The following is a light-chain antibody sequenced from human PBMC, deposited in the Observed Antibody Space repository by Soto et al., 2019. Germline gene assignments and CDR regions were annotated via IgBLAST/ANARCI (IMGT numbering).Light chain of an antibody. CDR2: GAS. CDR1: QSVGNN. CDR3: QQYESWPTLLT. J-gene: IGKJ2*01. Sequence: ELVMPQSPATVSVSPGERATLYCRASQSVGNNLAWYQQKPGQAPSLFIFGASVRATGVPDRFSGSGSGTEFTLSISNLQSEDSAVYYCQQYESWPTLLTFGQGTKVDTK. V-gene: IGKV3-15*01.